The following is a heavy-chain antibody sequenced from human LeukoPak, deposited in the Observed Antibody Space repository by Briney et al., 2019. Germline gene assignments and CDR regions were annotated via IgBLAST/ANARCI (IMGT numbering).Heavy chain of an antibody. CDR2: IYYSGST. CDR3: ARGILYYYDSSGYSIDY. Sequence: PSETLSLTCTVSGGSISSYYWSWIRQPPGKGLEWIGYIYYSGSTNYNPSLKSRVTISVDTSKNQFSLKLSSVTAADTAVYYCARGILYYYDSSGYSIDYWGQGTLVTVSS. CDR1: GGSISSYY. V-gene: IGHV4-59*01. D-gene: IGHD3-22*01. J-gene: IGHJ4*02.